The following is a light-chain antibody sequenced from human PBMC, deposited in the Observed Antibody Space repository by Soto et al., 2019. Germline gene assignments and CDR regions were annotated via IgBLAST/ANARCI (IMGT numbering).Light chain of an antibody. CDR1: NSNIGSNY. CDR2: RNN. CDR3: SAWDDSLL. Sequence: QSVLTQPPSASGTPGQTVTIPCSGSNSNIGSNYVFWYQQLPGAAPKLLIYRNNQRPSGVPDRFSGSKSGTSASLAISGLGSEDEGDYYCSAWDDSLLFGGGTKLTVL. J-gene: IGLJ2*01. V-gene: IGLV1-47*01.